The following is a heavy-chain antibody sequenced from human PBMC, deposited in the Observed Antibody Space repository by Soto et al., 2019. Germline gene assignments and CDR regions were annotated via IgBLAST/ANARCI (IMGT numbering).Heavy chain of an antibody. CDR2: ISYDGSNK. V-gene: IGHV3-30*18. J-gene: IGHJ6*02. D-gene: IGHD6-6*01. CDR3: AKDQPPQGSIAARLGYYYGMDV. CDR1: GFTFSSYG. Sequence: GSLRLSCAASGFTFSSYGMHWVRQAPGKGLEWVAVISYDGSNKYYADSVKGRFTISRDNSKNTLYLQMNSLRAEDTAVYYCAKDQPPQGSIAARLGYYYGMDVWGQGTTVTVSS.